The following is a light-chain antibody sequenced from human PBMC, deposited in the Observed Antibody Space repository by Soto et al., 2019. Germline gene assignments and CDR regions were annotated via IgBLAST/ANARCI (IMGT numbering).Light chain of an antibody. V-gene: IGKV1-5*01. J-gene: IGKJ1*01. Sequence: DIQMTKSPSTLYASVGGRVTITCRASQSGGTWVAWYQQKPGKAPKLLIYGASNLESGVPSRFSGSGSGTEFTLTITTLQPDDFATYFCQLYNRNTWSFGTGTKVDI. CDR1: QSGGTW. CDR2: GAS. CDR3: QLYNRNTWS.